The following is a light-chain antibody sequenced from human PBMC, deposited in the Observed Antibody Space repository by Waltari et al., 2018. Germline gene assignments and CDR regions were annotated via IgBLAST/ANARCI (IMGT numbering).Light chain of an antibody. Sequence: DIVMTQSPDSLAVSLGERATINCKSSQRVLYSSNNKNYLAWYQQKPGQPPKLLIYWASTRESGVPDRFSGSGSVTDFTLTISSLQAEDVAVYYCQQYYSTLLTFGGGTKVEIK. CDR3: QQYYSTLLT. V-gene: IGKV4-1*01. J-gene: IGKJ4*01. CDR1: QRVLYSSNNKNY. CDR2: WAS.